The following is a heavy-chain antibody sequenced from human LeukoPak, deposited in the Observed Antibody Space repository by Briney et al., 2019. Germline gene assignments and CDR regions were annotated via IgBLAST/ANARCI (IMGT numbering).Heavy chain of an antibody. CDR2: ISYDGSNK. J-gene: IGHJ4*02. CDR1: GFTFSSYA. D-gene: IGHD6-13*01. V-gene: IGHV3-30*04. Sequence: PGGSLRLSCAASGFTFSSYAMHWVRQAPGKGLEWVAVISYDGSNKYYADSVKGRFTISRDNSKNTLYLQMNSLRAEDTAVYYCAREIPESSSLRGYFDYWGQGTLVTVSS. CDR3: AREIPESSSLRGYFDY.